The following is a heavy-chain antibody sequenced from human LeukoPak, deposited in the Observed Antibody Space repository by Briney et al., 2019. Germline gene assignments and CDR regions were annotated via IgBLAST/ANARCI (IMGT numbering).Heavy chain of an antibody. Sequence: GGSLRLSCAASGFTFKDYTMTWVRQSPGKGLQWVSYVSFGSSYISYADSLKGRFTISRDDAKSSVYLEMTSLRTDDTAVYYCARASTEYAVTDGFDTWGPGTLVTVSS. CDR3: ARASTEYAVTDGFDT. CDR2: VSFGSSYI. J-gene: IGHJ5*02. V-gene: IGHV3-21*06. CDR1: GFTFKDYT. D-gene: IGHD4-17*01.